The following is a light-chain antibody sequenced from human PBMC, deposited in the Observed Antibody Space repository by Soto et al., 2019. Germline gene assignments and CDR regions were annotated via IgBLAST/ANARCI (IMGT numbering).Light chain of an antibody. CDR2: DVS. CDR1: QSVSSN. CDR3: QQRSNWPRT. V-gene: IGKV3-11*01. Sequence: EIVMTQSPATLSVSPGERATLSCRASQSVSSNLAWYQQKPGQAPRLLIYDVSNRATGIPARLSGSGSGTDFTLTISSLEPEDFAVYYCQQRSNWPRTFGQGTKVDIK. J-gene: IGKJ1*01.